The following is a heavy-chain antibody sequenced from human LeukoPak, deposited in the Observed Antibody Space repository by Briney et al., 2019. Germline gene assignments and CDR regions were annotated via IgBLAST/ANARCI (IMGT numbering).Heavy chain of an antibody. CDR3: ARGQSGSTLSRYYYYYMDV. V-gene: IGHV4-4*07. CDR2: IYTTGSI. J-gene: IGHJ6*03. D-gene: IGHD1-26*01. Sequence: SETLSLTCTVSGGSISSYYWTWIRQPAGKGLEWIGRIYTTGSINYNPSLKSRVTMSVDTSKNQFSLKLSSLTAADTAVYYCARGQSGSTLSRYYYYYMDVWGKGTTVTVSS. CDR1: GGSISSYY.